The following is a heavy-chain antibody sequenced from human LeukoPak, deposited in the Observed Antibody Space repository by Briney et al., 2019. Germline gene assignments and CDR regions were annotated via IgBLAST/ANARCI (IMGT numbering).Heavy chain of an antibody. Sequence: GGSLRLSCAASGFTFSSYAMHWVRLAPGKGLEWVAVISYDGSNKYYADSVKGRFTISRDNSKNTLYLQMNSLRAEDTAVYYCAREGAEQAFDIWGQGTMVTVSS. V-gene: IGHV3-30-3*01. D-gene: IGHD1-26*01. CDR1: GFTFSSYA. CDR2: ISYDGSNK. J-gene: IGHJ3*02. CDR3: AREGAEQAFDI.